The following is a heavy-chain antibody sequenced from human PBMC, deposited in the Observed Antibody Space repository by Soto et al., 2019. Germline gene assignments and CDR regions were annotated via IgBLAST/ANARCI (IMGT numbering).Heavy chain of an antibody. Sequence: ASVKVSCKASGYTFTSYAMHWVRQAPGQRLEWMGWINAGNGNTKYSQKFQGRVTITRDTSASTAYMELSSLRSEDTAVYYCARAIVVVVAATTPFDYWGQGTLVTVSS. V-gene: IGHV1-3*01. D-gene: IGHD2-15*01. CDR3: ARAIVVVVAATTPFDY. J-gene: IGHJ4*02. CDR2: INAGNGNT. CDR1: GYTFTSYA.